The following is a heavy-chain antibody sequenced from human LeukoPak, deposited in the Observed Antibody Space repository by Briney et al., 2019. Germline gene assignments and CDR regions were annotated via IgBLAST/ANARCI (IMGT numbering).Heavy chain of an antibody. CDR3: ARDFGYCSGGNCYTVLDY. CDR2: IELDGREK. J-gene: IGHJ4*02. D-gene: IGHD2-15*01. Sequence: PGGSLRLSCAASEFTFSSYWMHWVRQAPGKGLEWVANIELDGREKHYVDSVKGRFTISRDNAKKSLYLQMNSLRAEDTAVYYCARDFGYCSGGNCYTVLDYWGQGTLVTVSS. V-gene: IGHV3-7*01. CDR1: EFTFSSYW.